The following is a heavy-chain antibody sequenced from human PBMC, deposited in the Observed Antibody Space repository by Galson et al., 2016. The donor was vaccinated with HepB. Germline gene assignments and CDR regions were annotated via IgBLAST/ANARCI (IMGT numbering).Heavy chain of an antibody. V-gene: IGHV3-74*01. CDR1: GFTFSSYW. Sequence: SLRLSCAASGFTFSSYWMHWVRQAPGKGLVWVSRINGDGGSTSYADSVKGRFTITRDNTKNTLYLQMNSPRPEDTAVYYCARAPVTSTTCCYYVYYGGQGTLVAVSS. CDR2: INGDGGST. CDR3: ARAPVTSTTCCYYVYY. D-gene: IGHD2-2*01. J-gene: IGHJ4*02.